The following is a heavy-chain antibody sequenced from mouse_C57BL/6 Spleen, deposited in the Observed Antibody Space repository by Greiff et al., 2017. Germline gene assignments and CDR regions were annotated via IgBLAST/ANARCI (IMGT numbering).Heavy chain of an antibody. Sequence: VQLQQSGPELVKPGASVKMSCKASGYTFTDYNMHWVRQSHGKSLEWIGYINPNNGGTSYNQKFKGQATLTVNKSSSTAYMELRSLTSEESAVYYCARYDGYYDYYLGYWGQGTTLTVSS. J-gene: IGHJ2*01. CDR1: GYTFTDYN. D-gene: IGHD2-3*01. CDR2: INPNNGGT. V-gene: IGHV1-22*01. CDR3: ARYDGYYDYYLGY.